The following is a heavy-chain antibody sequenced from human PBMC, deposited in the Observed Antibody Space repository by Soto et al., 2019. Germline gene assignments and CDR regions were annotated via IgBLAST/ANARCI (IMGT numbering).Heavy chain of an antibody. CDR2: IIPIFGTA. D-gene: IGHD6-19*01. V-gene: IGHV1-69*01. CDR3: AREPGYSSGWGSRWFDP. J-gene: IGHJ5*02. CDR1: GGTFSSYA. Sequence: QVQLVQSGAEVKKPGSSVKVSCKASGGTFSSYAISWVRQAPGQGLEWMGGIIPIFGTANYAQKFQGRVTITADESTRTAYMELSSLRSEDTAVYYCAREPGYSSGWGSRWFDPWGQGTLVTVSS.